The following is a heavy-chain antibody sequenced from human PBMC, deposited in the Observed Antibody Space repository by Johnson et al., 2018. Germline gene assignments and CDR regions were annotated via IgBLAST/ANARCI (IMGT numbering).Heavy chain of an antibody. D-gene: IGHD1-1*01. V-gene: IGHV3-43*01. CDR2: ISWDGISM. CDR3: AKDADGSGYFDR. J-gene: IGHJ4*02. CDR1: DSTFDEYM. Sequence: VQLVESGGAVVHPGGSLRLSCTASDSTFDEYMMHWVRQAPGKALEWVSLISWDGISMFYSDSVRGRFVSSRDHRQNSLYLQMNSLTTEDTAFYYCAKDADGSGYFDRWGQGALVTVSS.